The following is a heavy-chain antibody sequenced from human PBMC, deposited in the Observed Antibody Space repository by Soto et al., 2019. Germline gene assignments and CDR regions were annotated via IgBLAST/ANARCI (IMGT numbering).Heavy chain of an antibody. CDR3: ARSLGMGGDGSN. CDR1: GFSSSDYY. V-gene: IGHV3-11*01. J-gene: IGHJ4*02. Sequence: QVPLVESGGDLVKPGGSLRLSCAASGFSSSDYYMSWIRQAPGKGLELVSYISSSGRTIYYADSVKGRFTISRDNAKNSLYLQMNSLRAEDTAVYYCARSLGMGGDGSNWGQGTLVTVSS. CDR2: ISSSGRTI. D-gene: IGHD3-16*01.